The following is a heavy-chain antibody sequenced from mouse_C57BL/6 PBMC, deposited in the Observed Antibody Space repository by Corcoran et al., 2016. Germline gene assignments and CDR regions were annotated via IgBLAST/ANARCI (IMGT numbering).Heavy chain of an antibody. CDR3: AGYSNFAY. J-gene: IGHJ3*01. CDR2: INTYSGVP. CDR1: GYTFTTYG. V-gene: IGHV9-3*01. D-gene: IGHD2-5*01. Sequence: QIQLVQSGPELKKSGETVKISCKASGYTFTTYGMSWVKQAPGKGLKWMGWINTYSGVPTYADDFKGRFAFSLETSASTAYLQINNLKNEDTATYFCAGYSNFAYWGQGTLVTVSA.